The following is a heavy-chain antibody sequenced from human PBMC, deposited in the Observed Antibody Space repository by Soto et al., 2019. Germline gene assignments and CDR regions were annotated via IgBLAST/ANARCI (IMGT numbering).Heavy chain of an antibody. CDR2: ISPYSGNT. J-gene: IGHJ6*02. Sequence: QVQLVQSGDEVRKPGSSVKVSCKASGYIFVNYGIAWVRQAPGHGLEWMGWISPYSGNTHYASKVQGRLTMTTDPSTTTADMDVGSLTSYDTAVYYCAMVENYGTPTPQDVWGQGTTVTVSS. V-gene: IGHV1-18*01. CDR3: AMVENYGTPTPQDV. CDR1: GYIFVNYG. D-gene: IGHD1-1*01.